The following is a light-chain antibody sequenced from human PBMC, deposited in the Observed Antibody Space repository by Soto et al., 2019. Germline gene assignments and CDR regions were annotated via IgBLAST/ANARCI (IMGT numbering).Light chain of an antibody. V-gene: IGKV3-11*01. Sequence: EIVLTQSPATLSLSPGERATLSCSASQSVSSYLAWYQQKPGEAPRLLIYDASNRATGIPARFSGSGSGTDFTLTISSLEPEDFAVYYCQQRSNWQGTFGQGTKLEIK. CDR2: DAS. CDR1: QSVSSY. J-gene: IGKJ2*01. CDR3: QQRSNWQGT.